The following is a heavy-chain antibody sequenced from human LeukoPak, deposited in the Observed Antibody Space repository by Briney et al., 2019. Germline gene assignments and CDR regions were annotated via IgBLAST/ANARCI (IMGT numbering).Heavy chain of an antibody. D-gene: IGHD3-9*01. J-gene: IGHJ2*01. CDR2: ISAYNGNT. CDR3: ARSGGYDYDILTGYYHPRSYFDL. CDR1: GYSLSSNG. V-gene: IGHV1-18*01. Sequence: ASVKVSCKASGYSLSSNGISWARQAPGQGLEWMGWISAYNGNTNYAQKLQGRVTMNTDTSTSTAYMELRSLRSDDTAVYYCARSGGYDYDILTGYYHPRSYFDLWGRGTLVTVSS.